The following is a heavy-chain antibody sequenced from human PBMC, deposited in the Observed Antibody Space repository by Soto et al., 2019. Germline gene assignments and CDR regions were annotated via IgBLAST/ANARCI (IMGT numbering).Heavy chain of an antibody. CDR1: GGSIISSSYY. CDR2: IHYSGST. D-gene: IGHD2-15*01. V-gene: IGHV4-39*01. J-gene: IGHJ4*02. Sequence: QLQLQESGPGLVKPSETLSLSGTVSGGSIISSSYYWGWIRQPPGKGLEWIGSIHYSGSTYYNPSLKSRVTLSIDTSKSQFSLTLSSVTAADTAIYNCARHRGNWDRRYCSGASCPLYYFDYWGQGTLVTVSS. CDR3: ARHRGNWDRRYCSGASCPLYYFDY.